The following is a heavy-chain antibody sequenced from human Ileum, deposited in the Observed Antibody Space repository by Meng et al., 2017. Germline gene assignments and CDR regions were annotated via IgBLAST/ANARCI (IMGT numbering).Heavy chain of an antibody. J-gene: IGHJ4*02. CDR2: VSTYNDDT. V-gene: IGHV1-18*01. CDR1: GYTFTSTNYG. Sequence: QVQLVQSGAEVKKPGASVKVSSKASGYTFTSTNYGISWMRQAPGQGLEWMGWVSTYNDDTNHVQKFQDRVTMTTDTSTSTVYMELRSLRSDDTAVYYCARDQIGDYVWDYWGQGTLVTVSS. CDR3: ARDQIGDYVWDY. D-gene: IGHD4-17*01.